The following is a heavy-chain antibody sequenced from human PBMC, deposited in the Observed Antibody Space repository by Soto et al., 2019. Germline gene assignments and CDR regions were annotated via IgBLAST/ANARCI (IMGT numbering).Heavy chain of an antibody. CDR1: GHTFTGYY. CDR2: INPNSGGT. Sequence: ASVKVSCKASGHTFTGYYMHWVRQAPGQGLEWMGWINPNSGGTNYAQKFQGWVTMTRDTSISTAYMELSRLRSDDTAVYYCARGPLFDYSSSSRGYFDYWGQGTLVTVSS. V-gene: IGHV1-2*04. CDR3: ARGPLFDYSSSSRGYFDY. D-gene: IGHD6-6*01. J-gene: IGHJ4*02.